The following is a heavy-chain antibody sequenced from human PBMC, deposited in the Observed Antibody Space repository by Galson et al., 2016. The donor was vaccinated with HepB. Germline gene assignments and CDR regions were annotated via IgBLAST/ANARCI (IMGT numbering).Heavy chain of an antibody. CDR1: EYTFTGYQ. CDR3: ARVFGSEYFGVALADYGMDV. V-gene: IGHV1-2*02. J-gene: IGHJ6*02. D-gene: IGHD3-3*01. Sequence: SVKVSCKASEYTFTGYQMHWVRQAPGQGLEWMGWINPNNGGTNYAQNFQGRVTMTRDTSITTAYMELNRLRSDDTAVYYCARVFGSEYFGVALADYGMDVWGQGTTVTVSS. CDR2: INPNNGGT.